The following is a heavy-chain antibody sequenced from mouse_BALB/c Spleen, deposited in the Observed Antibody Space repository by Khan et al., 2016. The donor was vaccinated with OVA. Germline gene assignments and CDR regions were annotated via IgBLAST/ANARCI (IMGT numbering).Heavy chain of an antibody. CDR3: ARCLYGSSYDYYAMDY. CDR2: NSTSGSYT. J-gene: IGHJ4*01. V-gene: IGHV5-6*01. D-gene: IGHD1-1*01. Sequence: EVELVESGGDLVKPGGYLKLSCAASGFTFSNYGMSWVRQTPDKRLEWVAINSTSGSYTYHPVRVKGRFTISRDNAKNTLYLQMSSLKSEDTAIYYCARCLYGSSYDYYAMDYWGQGTSVTVSS. CDR1: GFTFSNYG.